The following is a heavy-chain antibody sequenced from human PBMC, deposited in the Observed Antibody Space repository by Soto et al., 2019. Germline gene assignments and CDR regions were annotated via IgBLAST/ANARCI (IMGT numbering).Heavy chain of an antibody. J-gene: IGHJ4*02. D-gene: IGHD3-16*01. Sequence: QVQLVQSGAEVKKPGSSVKVSCKASGGTFSSYTISWVRQAPGQGLEWMGRIIPILGIANYAQKFQGRVTITADKSTSTAYMELSSLRSEDTAVYYCAREIIGDYAVSYYFDYWGQGTLVTVSS. CDR3: AREIIGDYAVSYYFDY. V-gene: IGHV1-69*08. CDR2: IIPILGIA. CDR1: GGTFSSYT.